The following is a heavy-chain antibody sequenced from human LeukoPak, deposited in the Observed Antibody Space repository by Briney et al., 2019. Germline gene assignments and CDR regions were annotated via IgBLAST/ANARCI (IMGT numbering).Heavy chain of an antibody. V-gene: IGHV4-4*07. J-gene: IGHJ4*02. CDR3: ARVFSVAGTFDY. Sequence: SETLSLTCTVSGGSFSIYYWSWIRQPPGKGLEWIGRIYTSGNTYYNPSLKSRVTMSVDTSKNQFSLNLSSVTAADTAVYYCARVFSVAGTFDYWGQGTLVTVSS. CDR1: GGSFSIYY. CDR2: IYTSGNT. D-gene: IGHD6-19*01.